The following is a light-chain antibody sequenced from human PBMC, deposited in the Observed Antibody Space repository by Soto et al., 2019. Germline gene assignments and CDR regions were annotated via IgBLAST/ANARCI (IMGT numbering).Light chain of an antibody. CDR2: DVT. Sequence: QSALTQPRSVSGSPGQSVTISCTGTSSDVGGYDFVSWYQQHPGKAPKLTIYDVTKRPSWVPDRFSGSKSGNTASLTVSGLQAEDEADYYCRSYAGSNNFWVFGGGTKLTVL. CDR1: SSDVGGYDF. J-gene: IGLJ3*02. V-gene: IGLV2-11*01. CDR3: RSYAGSNNFWV.